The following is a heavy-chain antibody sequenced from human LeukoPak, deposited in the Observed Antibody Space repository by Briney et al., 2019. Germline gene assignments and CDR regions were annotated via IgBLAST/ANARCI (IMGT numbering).Heavy chain of an antibody. J-gene: IGHJ3*02. Sequence: GGSLRLSCVASEFVFSSHAMIWVRQAPGKGLEWVGFIRSKAYGGTTEYAASVKGRFTISRDDSKSIAYLQMNSLKTEDTAVYYCTSRTDSPHSGSYSDAFDIWGQGTMVTVSS. D-gene: IGHD1-26*01. CDR1: EFVFSSHA. CDR2: IRSKAYGGTT. CDR3: TSRTDSPHSGSYSDAFDI. V-gene: IGHV3-49*04.